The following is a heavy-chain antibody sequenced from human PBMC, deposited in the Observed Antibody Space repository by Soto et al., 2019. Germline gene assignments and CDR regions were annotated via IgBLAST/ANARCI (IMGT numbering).Heavy chain of an antibody. Sequence: HPGGSLRLSCAASGFTFSSYGMHWVRQAPGKGLEWVAVIWYDGSNKYYADSVKGRFTISRDNSKNTLYLQMNSLRAEDTAVYYCARGQMATTAFDIWGQGTMVTVSS. CDR3: ARGQMATTAFDI. CDR2: IWYDGSNK. V-gene: IGHV3-33*01. D-gene: IGHD5-12*01. J-gene: IGHJ3*02. CDR1: GFTFSSYG.